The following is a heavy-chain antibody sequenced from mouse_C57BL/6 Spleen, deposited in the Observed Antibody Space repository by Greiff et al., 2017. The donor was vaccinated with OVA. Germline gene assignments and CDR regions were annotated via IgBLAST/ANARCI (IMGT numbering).Heavy chain of an antibody. J-gene: IGHJ2*01. D-gene: IGHD2-1*01. CDR2: INPSNGGT. CDR1: GYTFTSYW. CDR3: ARSGNYYFDD. V-gene: IGHV1-53*01. Sequence: QVHVKQSGTELVKPGASVKLSCKASGYTFTSYWMHWVKQRPGQGLEWIGNINPSNGGTNYNEKFKSKATLTVDKSSSTAYMQLSSLRSEDSAVYYCARSGNYYFDDWGQGTTLTVSS.